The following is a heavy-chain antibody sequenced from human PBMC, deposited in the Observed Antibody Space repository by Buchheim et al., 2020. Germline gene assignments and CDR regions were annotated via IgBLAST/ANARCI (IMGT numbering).Heavy chain of an antibody. V-gene: IGHV3-74*01. D-gene: IGHD3-9*01. J-gene: IGHJ4*02. CDR1: GFTFSSYW. CDR2: VNTDGSWT. Sequence: EVRLVESGRGLVQPGGSLRLSCAASGFTFSSYWMHWVRQPPGTGLEWVSRVNTDGSWTIYADSVKGRFTISRDNAKNTLYLQINSLRTDDTAVYYCVRSPPGASTGYHFDSWGQGTL. CDR3: VRSPPGASTGYHFDS.